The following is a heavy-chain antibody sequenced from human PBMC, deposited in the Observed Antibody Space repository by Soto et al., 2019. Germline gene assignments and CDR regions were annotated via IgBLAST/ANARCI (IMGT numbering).Heavy chain of an antibody. J-gene: IGHJ5*02. CDR1: GDSVSSNSAA. CDR2: TYYRSKWYN. Sequence: SQTLSLTCAISGDSVSSNSAAWNWIRQSPSRGLEWLGRTYYRSKWYNDYAVSVKSRITINPDTSKNQFSLKLSSVTAADTAVYYCARGSYYGSGDNWFDPWGQGTLVTVSS. CDR3: ARGSYYGSGDNWFDP. D-gene: IGHD3-10*01. V-gene: IGHV6-1*01.